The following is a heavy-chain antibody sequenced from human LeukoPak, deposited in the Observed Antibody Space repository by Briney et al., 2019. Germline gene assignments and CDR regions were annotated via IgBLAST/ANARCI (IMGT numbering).Heavy chain of an antibody. V-gene: IGHV3-21*01. CDR2: ISSSTSYI. J-gene: IGHJ4*02. Sequence: GGSLRLSCAASGFTFSSNSMNWVRQAPGKGLEWVSSISSSTSYIYYADSVKGRFTISRDNAKNSLYLQMNSLRAEDTAVYYCARAGGSYYFDYWGQGTLVTVSS. CDR3: ARAGGSYYFDY. CDR1: GFTFSSNS. D-gene: IGHD1-26*01.